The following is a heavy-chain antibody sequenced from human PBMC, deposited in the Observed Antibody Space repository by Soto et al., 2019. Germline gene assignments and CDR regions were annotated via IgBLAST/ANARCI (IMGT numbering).Heavy chain of an antibody. CDR1: GFTFSLFA. CDR2: ISYDGSNI. J-gene: IGHJ3*02. CDR3: AAHLYCGNDCYQAAFDT. V-gene: IGHV3-30-3*01. D-gene: IGHD2-21*02. Sequence: QEQLVESGGGVVQPGRSLRLTCAGSGFTFSLFAMHWVRQAPGKGLEWVTVISYDGSNIYYAHSVMGRFTISRDNSKNAVYLQMNNLRPEDTAVYYCAAHLYCGNDCYQAAFDTWGHGTLVTVSS.